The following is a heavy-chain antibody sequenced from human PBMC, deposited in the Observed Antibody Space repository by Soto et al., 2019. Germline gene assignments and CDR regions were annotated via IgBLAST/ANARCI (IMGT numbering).Heavy chain of an antibody. CDR3: ARLDYGDYVFWFDP. Sequence: SETLSLTCTVSGGSISSSNYFWGWIRQPPGKGLEWIGSMYYSGSTYYNPSLKSRVTISVDTSKNQFSLKLSSVTAADTAVYYCARLDYGDYVFWFDPWGQGTLVTVSS. J-gene: IGHJ5*02. CDR1: GGSISSSNYF. V-gene: IGHV4-39*07. CDR2: MYYSGST. D-gene: IGHD4-17*01.